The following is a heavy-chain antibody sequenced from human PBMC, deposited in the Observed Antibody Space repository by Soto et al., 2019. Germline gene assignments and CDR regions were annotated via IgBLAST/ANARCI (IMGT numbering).Heavy chain of an antibody. V-gene: IGHV3-23*01. CDR2: ISGSGGNT. CDR3: AKGSHQGWFGEK. D-gene: IGHD3-10*01. J-gene: IGHJ4*02. Sequence: EVQLLESGGGLVQPGGSLRLSCAASGFTFSSYAMSWVRQAPGKGLEWVSAISGSGGNTYYADSVKGRFTISRDNSKNTLYLQMNSLRAEDTAVYYCAKGSHQGWFGEKWGQGTLVTVSS. CDR1: GFTFSSYA.